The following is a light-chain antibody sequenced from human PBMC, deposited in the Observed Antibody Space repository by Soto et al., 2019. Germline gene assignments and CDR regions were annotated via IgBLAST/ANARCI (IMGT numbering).Light chain of an antibody. CDR2: GAS. CDR3: QQRNVWPPIT. CDR1: QSVSSSY. J-gene: IGKJ5*01. V-gene: IGKV3D-20*02. Sequence: EIVLTQSPGTLSLSPGERATLSYRASQSVSSSYLAWYQQKPGQAPRLLIYGASSRATGIPDRFSGSRSGTEFTLTINSLEPEDFAVYYCQQRNVWPPITFGQGTRLEI.